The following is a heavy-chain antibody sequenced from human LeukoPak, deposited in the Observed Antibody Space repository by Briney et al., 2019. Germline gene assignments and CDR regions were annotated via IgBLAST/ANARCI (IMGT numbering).Heavy chain of an antibody. D-gene: IGHD3-22*01. Sequence: SETLSLTCTVSGGSISSGSYYWSWIRQPARKGLEWIGRIYTSGSTNYNPSLKSRVTISVDTSKNQFSLKLSSVTAADTAVYYCARHNYDSSGYYSRPYYFDYWGQGTLVTVSS. CDR3: ARHNYDSSGYYSRPYYFDY. V-gene: IGHV4-61*02. CDR2: IYTSGST. J-gene: IGHJ4*02. CDR1: GGSISSGSYY.